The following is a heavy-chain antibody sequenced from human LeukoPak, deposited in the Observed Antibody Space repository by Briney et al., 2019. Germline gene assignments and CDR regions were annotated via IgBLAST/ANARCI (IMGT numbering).Heavy chain of an antibody. V-gene: IGHV5-51*01. J-gene: IGHJ4*02. CDR1: GYSFTSYW. CDR2: IYPGDSDT. D-gene: IGHD2-2*01. Sequence: NSGESLKISCMGSGYSFTSYWIGCVRQMPGKGLGWMGIIYPGDSDTRYSPSFQGQVTISADKSISTAYLQWSSLKASDTAMYYCARHGSTTSDDYWGQGTLVTVSS. CDR3: ARHGSTTSDDY.